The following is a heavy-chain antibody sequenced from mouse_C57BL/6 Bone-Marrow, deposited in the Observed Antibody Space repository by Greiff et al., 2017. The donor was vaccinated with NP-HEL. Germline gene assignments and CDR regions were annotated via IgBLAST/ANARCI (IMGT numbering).Heavy chain of an antibody. CDR2: INPSSGYT. Sequence: QVHVKQSGAELARPGASVKMSCKASGYTFTSYTMHWVKQRPGQGLEWIGYINPSSGYTKYNQKFKDKATLTADKSSSTAYMQLSSLTSEDSAVYYCARWSRFDYWGQGTTLTVSS. V-gene: IGHV1-4*01. J-gene: IGHJ2*01. CDR3: ARWSRFDY. CDR1: GYTFTSYT.